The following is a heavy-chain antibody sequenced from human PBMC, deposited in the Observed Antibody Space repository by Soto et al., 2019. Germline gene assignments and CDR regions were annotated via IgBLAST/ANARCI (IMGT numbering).Heavy chain of an antibody. CDR1: GYTFTSYD. Sequence: ASVKVSCKASGYTFTSYDIYWVRQATGQGLEWMGWLNPNTGDSAYAQKFQGRISVTSDTSINTVHMELSSLRSEDTAVYYCARRAETNGWNGFGADKYYFDFWGQGTLVTVS. D-gene: IGHD1-1*01. CDR2: LNPNTGDS. J-gene: IGHJ4*02. CDR3: ARRAETNGWNGFGADKYYFDF. V-gene: IGHV1-8*01.